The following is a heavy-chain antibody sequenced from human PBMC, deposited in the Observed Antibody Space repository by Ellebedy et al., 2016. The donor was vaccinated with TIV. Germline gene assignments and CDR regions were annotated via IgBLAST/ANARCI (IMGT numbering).Heavy chain of an antibody. Sequence: ASVKVSCKASGYTFTSYYMHWVRQAPGQGLEWMGIINASGDSTRYAQKFQGRVTMTRDTSTSTVYMELSSLRFEDTAVYYCARGPYCSGGSCYEGHWFDPWGQGTLVTVSS. J-gene: IGHJ5*02. CDR3: ARGPYCSGGSCYEGHWFDP. CDR2: INASGDST. V-gene: IGHV1-46*01. D-gene: IGHD2-15*01. CDR1: GYTFTSYY.